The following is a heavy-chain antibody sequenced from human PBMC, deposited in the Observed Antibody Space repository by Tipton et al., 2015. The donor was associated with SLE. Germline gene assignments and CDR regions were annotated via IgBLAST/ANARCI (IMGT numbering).Heavy chain of an antibody. CDR2: VYDIGST. V-gene: IGHV4-59*12. D-gene: IGHD6-19*01. CDR1: GGSISTYY. J-gene: IGHJ5*02. Sequence: TLSLTCTVSGGSISTYYWSWIRQPPGKGLEWIGYVYDIGSTHYNPSLKSRVTISVDTSKNQFSLKLRSVTAADTAVYYCARPGYSSGWYEGQNWFDPWGQGTLVTVSS. CDR3: ARPGYSSGWYEGQNWFDP.